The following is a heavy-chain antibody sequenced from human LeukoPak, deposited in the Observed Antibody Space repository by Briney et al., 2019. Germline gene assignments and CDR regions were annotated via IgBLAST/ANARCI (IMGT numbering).Heavy chain of an antibody. D-gene: IGHD1-26*01. CDR3: ARMGSYSEFDY. J-gene: IGHJ4*02. V-gene: IGHV1-8*01. CDR1: GYTFTSYD. CDR2: MNPNSGNT. Sequence: ASVTVSCKASGYTFTSYDINWVRQAAGQGLEWMGWMNPNSGNTVYAQKFQGRVTMTRNTSISTAYMELSSLRSEDTAVYYCARMGSYSEFDYWGQGTLVTVSS.